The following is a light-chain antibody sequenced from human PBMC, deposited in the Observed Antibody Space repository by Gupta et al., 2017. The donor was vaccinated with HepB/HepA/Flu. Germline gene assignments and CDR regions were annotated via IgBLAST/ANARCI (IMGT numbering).Light chain of an antibody. CDR2: EES. CDR1: QSVSSY. J-gene: IGKJ4*01. V-gene: IGKV3-11*01. Sequence: EIVLTHSPDTLSLSPGERATLSCRASQSVSSYFAWYQQKPGQAPRLVIYEESSRAPGIPARVRGSGDGTDFTLTISNRDHDDSAFDFCQWRNNWNPQGTFGGGTKVEIK. CDR3: QWRNNWNPQGT.